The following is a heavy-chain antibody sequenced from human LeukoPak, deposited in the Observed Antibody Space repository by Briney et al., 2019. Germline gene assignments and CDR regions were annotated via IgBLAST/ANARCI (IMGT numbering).Heavy chain of an antibody. Sequence: GASVKVSCKASGYTFTDYYMHWVQQAPGKGLEWMGRVDPEDGETIYAEKFQGRVTITADTSTDTAYMELSSLRSEDTAVYYCATDPRVHWAFDIWGQGTMVTVSS. CDR3: ATDPRVHWAFDI. V-gene: IGHV1-69-2*01. CDR2: VDPEDGET. J-gene: IGHJ3*02. CDR1: GYTFTDYY.